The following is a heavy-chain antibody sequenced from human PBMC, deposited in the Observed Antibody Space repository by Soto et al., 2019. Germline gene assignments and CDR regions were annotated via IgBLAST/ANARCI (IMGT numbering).Heavy chain of an antibody. CDR2: INHSGST. V-gene: IGHV4-34*01. Sequence: SETLSLTCAVYGGSFSGYYWSWIRQPPGKGLEWIGEINHSGSTNYNPSLKSRVTISVDTSKNQFSLKLSSVTAADTAVYYCARDARTYYYDSSGYFDIRGQGTTVTVSS. CDR1: GGSFSGYY. J-gene: IGHJ3*02. CDR3: ARDARTYYYDSSGYFDI. D-gene: IGHD3-22*01.